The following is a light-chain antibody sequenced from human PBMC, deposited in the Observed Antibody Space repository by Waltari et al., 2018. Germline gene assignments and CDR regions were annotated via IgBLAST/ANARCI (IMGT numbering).Light chain of an antibody. V-gene: IGLV2-23*02. J-gene: IGLJ3*02. Sequence: QSALTQPASVSGSPGQSITISCTGTSSDVGSYNLVSWYQQHPGKAPKLRIYEVTKRPSGGSNRFSGSKSGNTASLISGLQAEDEADYYCCSYAGSTTWVFGGGTKLTVL. CDR3: CSYAGSTTWV. CDR1: SSDVGSYNL. CDR2: EVT.